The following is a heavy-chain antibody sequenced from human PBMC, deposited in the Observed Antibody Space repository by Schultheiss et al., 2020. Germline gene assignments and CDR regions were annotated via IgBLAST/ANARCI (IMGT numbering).Heavy chain of an antibody. D-gene: IGHD6-6*01. J-gene: IGHJ6*02. CDR2: INPSGGST. CDR1: GYTFTSYY. CDR3: ARDRYSSSPDYYYGMDV. Sequence: ASVKVSCKASGYTFTSYYMHWVRQAPGQGLEWMGIINPSGGSTSYAQKFQGRVTMTRDTSTSTVYMELSSLRSEDTAVYYCARDRYSSSPDYYYGMDVWGQGTTVTVYS. V-gene: IGHV1-46*01.